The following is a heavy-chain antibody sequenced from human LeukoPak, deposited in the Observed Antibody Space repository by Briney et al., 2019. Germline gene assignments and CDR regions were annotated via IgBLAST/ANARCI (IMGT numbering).Heavy chain of an antibody. J-gene: IGHJ6*03. CDR2: IYTSGST. CDR3: ARVNSPVGSITIFGVVITDYMDV. CDR1: GGSISSGSYY. V-gene: IGHV4-61*02. D-gene: IGHD3-3*01. Sequence: SETLSLTCTVSGGSISSGSYYWSWIRQPAGKGLEWIGRIYTSGSTNYNPSLKSRVTISVDTSKNQFSLKLSSVTAADTAVYYCARVNSPVGSITIFGVVITDYMDVWGKGTTVTVSS.